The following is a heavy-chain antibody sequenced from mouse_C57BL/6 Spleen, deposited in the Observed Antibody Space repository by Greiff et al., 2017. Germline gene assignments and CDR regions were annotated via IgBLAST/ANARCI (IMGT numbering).Heavy chain of an antibody. V-gene: IGHV1-72*01. D-gene: IGHD2-12*01. Sequence: QVQLQQPGAELVKPGASVKLSCKASGYTFTSYWMHWVKQRPGRGLEWIGRIDPNSGGTKYNEKFKSKATLTVDKPSSTAYMQRSSLTSEDSAVYYCARVYSRYFDVWGTGTTVTVSS. CDR2: IDPNSGGT. CDR3: ARVYSRYFDV. CDR1: GYTFTSYW. J-gene: IGHJ1*03.